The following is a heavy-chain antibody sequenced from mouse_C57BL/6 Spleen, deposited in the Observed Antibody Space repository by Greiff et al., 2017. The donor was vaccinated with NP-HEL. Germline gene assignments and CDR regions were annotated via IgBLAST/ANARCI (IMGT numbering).Heavy chain of an antibody. Sequence: VQLKQSGPELVKPGASVKISCKASGYSFTDYNMNWVKQSNGKSLEWIGVINPNYGTTSYNQKFKGKATLTVDQSSSTAYMQLDSLTSEDSAVYYCARSGGNYFDYAMDYWGQGTSVTVSS. J-gene: IGHJ4*01. V-gene: IGHV1-39*01. D-gene: IGHD2-1*01. CDR1: GYSFTDYN. CDR3: ARSGGNYFDYAMDY. CDR2: INPNYGTT.